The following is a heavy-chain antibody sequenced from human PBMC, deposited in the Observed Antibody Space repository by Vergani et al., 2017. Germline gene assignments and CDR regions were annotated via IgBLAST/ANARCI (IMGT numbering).Heavy chain of an antibody. CDR1: GGSFSGYY. CDR2: IYYSGST. J-gene: IGHJ4*02. Sequence: QVQLQQWGAGLLKPSETLSLTCAVYGGSFSGYYWSWIRQPPGKGLEWIGYIYYSGSTYYNPSLKSRVTISVDTSKNQFSLKLSSVTAADTAVYYCAREDYFDYWGQGTLVTVSS. V-gene: IGHV4-34*01. CDR3: AREDYFDY.